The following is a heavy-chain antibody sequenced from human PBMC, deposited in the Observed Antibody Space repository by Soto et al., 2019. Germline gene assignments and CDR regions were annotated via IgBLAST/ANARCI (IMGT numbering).Heavy chain of an antibody. CDR3: ARGYSGYDETYYYYGMHV. CDR2: IYPSGST. Sequence: QVQLQESGPGLVKPSGTLSITCAVSGGPISSSNWWSWARQPPGKGVEWIGEIYPSGSTNDNPSLKIRVAISVDKSKNQCSMKLSSVTAANAAVYYCARGYSGYDETYYYYGMHVWGQGTTVTVSS. J-gene: IGHJ6*02. CDR1: GGPISSSNW. V-gene: IGHV4-4*02. D-gene: IGHD5-12*01.